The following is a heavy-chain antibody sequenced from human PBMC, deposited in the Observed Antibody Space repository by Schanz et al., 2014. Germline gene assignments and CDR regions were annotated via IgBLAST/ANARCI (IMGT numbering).Heavy chain of an antibody. D-gene: IGHD2-21*01. J-gene: IGHJ4*02. Sequence: EVQLVESGGGLVQPGGSLRLSCAASGFSVGNKYMNWVRQAPGKGLEWVSFIYIGGNTYYADSVKGRFTISRDNSKNTVYIQMNSLRAEYTAVYYCARGGPAYDFDDWGQGTLVTVSS. CDR1: GFSVGNKY. V-gene: IGHV3-66*01. CDR3: ARGGPAYDFDD. CDR2: IYIGGNT.